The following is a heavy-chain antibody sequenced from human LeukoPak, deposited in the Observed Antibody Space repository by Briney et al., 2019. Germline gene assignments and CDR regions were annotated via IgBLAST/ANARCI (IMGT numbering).Heavy chain of an antibody. CDR3: ARVLGYSYGSERFDP. D-gene: IGHD5-18*01. Sequence: SETLSLTCTVSGGSISSYYWSWIRQPPGKGLEWIGYIYYSGSTNYNPSLKSRVTISVDTSKNQFSLKLSSVTAADTAVYYCARVLGYSYGSERFDPWGQGTLVTVSS. J-gene: IGHJ5*02. CDR2: IYYSGST. V-gene: IGHV4-59*01. CDR1: GGSISSYY.